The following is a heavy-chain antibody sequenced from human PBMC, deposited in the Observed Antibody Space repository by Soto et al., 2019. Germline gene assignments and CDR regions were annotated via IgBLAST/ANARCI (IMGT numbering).Heavy chain of an antibody. D-gene: IGHD3-22*01. CDR3: ARVDTMIESYYFDY. V-gene: IGHV4-59*12. J-gene: IGHJ4*02. CDR2: IYYSGST. Sequence: PSETLSLTCTVSGGSISSYYWSWIRQPPGKGLEWIGYIYYSGSTNYNPSLKSRVTISVDTSKNQFSLKLSSVTAADTAVYYCARVDTMIESYYFDYWGQGTLVTVSS. CDR1: GGSISSYY.